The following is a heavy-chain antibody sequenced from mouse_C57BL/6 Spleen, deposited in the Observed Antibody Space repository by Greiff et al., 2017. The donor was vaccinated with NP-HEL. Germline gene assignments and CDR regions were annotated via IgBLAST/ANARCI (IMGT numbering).Heavy chain of an antibody. CDR2: ISDGGSYT. V-gene: IGHV5-4*01. CDR1: GFTFSSYA. CDR3: ARDGTGRGGAMDY. J-gene: IGHJ4*01. Sequence: EVKLVESGGGLVKPGGSLKLSCAASGFTFSSYAMSWVRQTPEKRLEWVATISDGGSYTYYPDNVKGRFTISRDNAKNNLYLQMSHLKSEDTAMYYCARDGTGRGGAMDYWGQGTSVTVSS. D-gene: IGHD4-1*01.